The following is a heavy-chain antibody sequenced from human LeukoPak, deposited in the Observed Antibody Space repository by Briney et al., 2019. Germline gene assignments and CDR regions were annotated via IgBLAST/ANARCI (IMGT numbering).Heavy chain of an antibody. V-gene: IGHV4-61*02. CDR2: IYTSGST. Sequence: PSQTLSLTCTVSGGSISSGSYYWSWIRQPAGKGLEWIGRIYTSGSTNYNPSLKSRVTISVDTSKNQFSLKLSSVTAADTAVYYCARAPYSSSWYWFDPWGQGTLVTVSS. CDR1: GGSISSGSYY. J-gene: IGHJ5*02. CDR3: ARAPYSSSWYWFDP. D-gene: IGHD6-13*01.